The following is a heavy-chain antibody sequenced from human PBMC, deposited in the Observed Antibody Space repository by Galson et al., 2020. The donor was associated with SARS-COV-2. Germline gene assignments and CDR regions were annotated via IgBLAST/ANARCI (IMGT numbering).Heavy chain of an antibody. D-gene: IGHD2-15*01. CDR3: AREGGALCSGGSCYPGNWFDP. CDR2: IYTSGST. Sequence: SETLSLTCTVSGGSISSGSSYWSWIRQAAGKGLEWIGRIYTSGSTNYNPSLKSRVTISVDTSKKQFSLKLSSVTAADTAVYYCAREGGALCSGGSCYPGNWFDPWGQGTLVTVSS. J-gene: IGHJ5*02. V-gene: IGHV4-61*02. CDR1: GGSISSGSSY.